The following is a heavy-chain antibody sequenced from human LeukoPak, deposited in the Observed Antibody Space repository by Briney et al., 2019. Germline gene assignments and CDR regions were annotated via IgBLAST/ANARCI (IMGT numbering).Heavy chain of an antibody. CDR3: ARGGRGGNSWTIIDF. V-gene: IGHV3-13*01. Sequence: GGSLRLSCAASGFFFTDYAMHWVRQSTEKGLEWLSGIGSAGDTYHSDSVRCRFKIYRDIAGNSLYLQMNSLGAGDTAVYYCARGGRGGNSWTIIDFWGQGALVTVSS. CDR1: GFFFTDYA. J-gene: IGHJ4*02. D-gene: IGHD6-13*01. CDR2: IGSAGDT.